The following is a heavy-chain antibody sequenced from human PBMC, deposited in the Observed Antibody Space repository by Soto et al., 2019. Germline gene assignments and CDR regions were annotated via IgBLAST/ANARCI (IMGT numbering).Heavy chain of an antibody. V-gene: IGHV1-3*01. J-gene: IGHJ4*02. CDR2: INAGNGNT. CDR3: AREPMYYYDSSGYSGVDY. Sequence: ASVKVSCKASGYTFTSYAMHWVRQAPGQRLEWMGWINAGNGNTKYSQKFQGRVTITRDTSASTAYMELSSLRSEDTAVYYCAREPMYYYDSSGYSGVDYWGQGTLVTVSS. D-gene: IGHD3-22*01. CDR1: GYTFTSYA.